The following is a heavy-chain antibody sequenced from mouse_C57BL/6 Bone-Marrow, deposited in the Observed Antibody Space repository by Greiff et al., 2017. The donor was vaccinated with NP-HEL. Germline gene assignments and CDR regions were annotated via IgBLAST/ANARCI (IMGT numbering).Heavy chain of an antibody. V-gene: IGHV1-61*01. CDR3: ASEYYGSRFAY. Sequence: VQLQQPGAELLRPGSSVKLSCKASGYTFTSYWMDWVKQRPGQGLEWIGNIYPSDSETHYNQKFKDKATLTVDKSSSTAYMQLSSLTSEDSAVYYCASEYYGSRFAYWGQGTLVTVSA. CDR2: IYPSDSET. J-gene: IGHJ3*01. CDR1: GYTFTSYW. D-gene: IGHD1-1*01.